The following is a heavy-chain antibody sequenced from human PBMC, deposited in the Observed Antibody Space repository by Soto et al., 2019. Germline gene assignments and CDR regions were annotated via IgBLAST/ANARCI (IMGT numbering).Heavy chain of an antibody. Sequence: ASVKVSCKXSGYTFPSYGISWVRQAPGQGLEWMGWISAYNGNTNYAQKLQGRVTMTTDTTTSTAYMELRSLRSDDTAVYYCARVLAVAGLVDYWGQGTLVTVSS. D-gene: IGHD6-19*01. J-gene: IGHJ4*02. CDR3: ARVLAVAGLVDY. CDR1: GYTFPSYG. CDR2: ISAYNGNT. V-gene: IGHV1-18*04.